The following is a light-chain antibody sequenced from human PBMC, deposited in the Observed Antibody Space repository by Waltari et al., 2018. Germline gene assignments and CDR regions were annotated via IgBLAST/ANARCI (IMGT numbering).Light chain of an antibody. CDR2: QDV. V-gene: IGLV3-1*01. Sequence: SYDLIQSPSVSVSPGQTATITCSGDELEKRYVCWYQQKPGQSPVLGIYQDVRLPSESPQRFSGSNSGNTATLTISGTQPMDEADYYCQAWDSGVAGVFGTGTKVTVL. CDR1: ELEKRY. J-gene: IGLJ1*01. CDR3: QAWDSGVAGV.